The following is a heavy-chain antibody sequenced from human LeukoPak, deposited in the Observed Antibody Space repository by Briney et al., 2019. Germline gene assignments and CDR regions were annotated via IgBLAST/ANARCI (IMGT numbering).Heavy chain of an antibody. CDR3: ARVSGYDRIWFDP. D-gene: IGHD5-12*01. CDR2: ISAYNGNT. V-gene: IGHV1-18*01. J-gene: IGHJ5*02. Sequence: ASVKVSCKASGYTFTNYGITWVRQAPGQGLEWMGWISAYNGNTNYAQNLQARVTMTTDTSTSTAYMELRSLRSDDTAVNYCARVSGYDRIWFDPWGQGTLVTVSS. CDR1: GYTFTNYG.